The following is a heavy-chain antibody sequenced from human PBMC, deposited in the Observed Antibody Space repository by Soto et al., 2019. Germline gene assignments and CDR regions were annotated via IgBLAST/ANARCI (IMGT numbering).Heavy chain of an antibody. CDR3: AVALPHSPFDP. J-gene: IGHJ5*02. D-gene: IGHD2-21*01. Sequence: GASVKVSCQASGGTFRSYAISWVRQAPGQGLEWMGGIIPIFGTANYAQKFRGRVTITADESTSTAYMGLSSLRSEDTAVYCFAVALPHSPFDPGGQGTLVTVSS. CDR2: IIPIFGTA. CDR1: GGTFRSYA. V-gene: IGHV1-69*13.